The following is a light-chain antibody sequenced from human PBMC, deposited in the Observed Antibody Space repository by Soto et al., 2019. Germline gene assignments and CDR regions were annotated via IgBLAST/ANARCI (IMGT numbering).Light chain of an antibody. Sequence: EIVLTQSPGTLSLSPGERATHSCRASQSVSSSYLAWYQQKPGQAPRLLIYGASSRATGIPDRFSGSGSGTDFTLTISRLEPEDFAVYYCQQYGSSPPYTFGQGTRLEIK. CDR1: QSVSSSY. V-gene: IGKV3-20*01. CDR3: QQYGSSPPYT. CDR2: GAS. J-gene: IGKJ5*01.